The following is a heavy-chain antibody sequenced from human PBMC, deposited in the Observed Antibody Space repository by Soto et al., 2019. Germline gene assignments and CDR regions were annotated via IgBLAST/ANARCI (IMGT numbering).Heavy chain of an antibody. CDR1: GDTFSRYW. CDR2: IYTSDSYN. D-gene: IGHD6-19*01. CDR3: ATHAEGNGWYVYFDY. J-gene: IGHJ4*02. Sequence: GESLKISFKGSGDTFSRYWIALVRQIPGKGLDWMGIIYTSDSYNNYSPSFQGHVTISADKSISTAYLKWSSLKASDTAMYYCATHAEGNGWYVYFDYWGQGALFTVSS. V-gene: IGHV5-10-1*01.